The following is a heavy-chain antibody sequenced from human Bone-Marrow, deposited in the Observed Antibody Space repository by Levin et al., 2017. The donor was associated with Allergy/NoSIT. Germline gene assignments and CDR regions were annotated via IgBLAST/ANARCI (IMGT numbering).Heavy chain of an antibody. Sequence: GGSLRLSCTASGFTFNTYAMNWVRQAPGKGLEWVSAITGDGKSTYYVDSVKGRFTISRDNSKNTLYLQINSLRVEDTAVYFCMREFTTRYYDTSGGQGTQVTVSS. V-gene: IGHV3-23*01. D-gene: IGHD3-22*01. J-gene: IGHJ4*02. CDR2: ITGDGKST. CDR3: MREFTTRYYDTS. CDR1: GFTFNTYA.